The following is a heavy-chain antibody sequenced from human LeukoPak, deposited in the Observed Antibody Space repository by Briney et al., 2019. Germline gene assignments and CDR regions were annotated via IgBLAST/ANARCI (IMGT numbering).Heavy chain of an antibody. CDR2: ISANNVNT. CDR3: ARDRGGDYDHVWRTYRQTFLFDY. D-gene: IGHD3-16*02. J-gene: IGHJ4*02. CDR1: GYTFSRYG. Sequence: ASVKVSCKASGYTFSRYGISCVRQAPGQGPEWMGWISANNVNTDYAEKFQGRVTMTTDTSTRTAYMELRGLISDDTDVYYCARDRGGDYDHVWRTYRQTFLFDYWGQGTLVTVSS. V-gene: IGHV1-18*01.